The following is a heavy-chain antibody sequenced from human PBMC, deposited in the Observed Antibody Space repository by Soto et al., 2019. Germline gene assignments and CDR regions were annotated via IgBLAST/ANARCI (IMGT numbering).Heavy chain of an antibody. CDR3: AKATATGGGAFDI. J-gene: IGHJ3*02. D-gene: IGHD2-8*02. CDR2: ILVSAST. Sequence: GGSLRLSCAASGFICTSYDMSWVRQTPGKGLEWVSTILVSASTHYEDSVRGRFTISRDRSKNTVYLQMNSLTAGDTAVYYCAKATATGGGAFDICGQGTMVTVSS. V-gene: IGHV3-23*01. CDR1: GFICTSYD.